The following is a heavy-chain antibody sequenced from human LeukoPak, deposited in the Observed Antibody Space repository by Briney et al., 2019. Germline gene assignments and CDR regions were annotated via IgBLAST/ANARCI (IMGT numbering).Heavy chain of an antibody. V-gene: IGHV3-30*18. Sequence: GGSLRLSCAASGFTFSSYGMHRVRQAPGKGLEWVAVISYDGSNKYYADSVKGRFTISRDNSKNTLYLQMNSLRAEDTAVYYCAKGRQTGGINWFDPWGQGTLVTVSS. CDR1: GFTFSSYG. CDR2: ISYDGSNK. CDR3: AKGRQTGGINWFDP. D-gene: IGHD7-27*01. J-gene: IGHJ5*02.